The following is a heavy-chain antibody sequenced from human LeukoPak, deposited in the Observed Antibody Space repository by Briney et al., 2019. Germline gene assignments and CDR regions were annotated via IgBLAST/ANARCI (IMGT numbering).Heavy chain of an antibody. CDR3: ARAAVYRTLTGFDV. CDR1: GYSFSDYW. J-gene: IGHJ3*01. V-gene: IGHV5-51*01. Sequence: PGESLKISCKAPGYSFSDYWIGWVRQMPGKDLESIGIIYPSDSDTKYNPSFQGQVTISVDRSISTSYLQWTGLKASDTAIYYCARAAVYRTLTGFDVWGQGTVVAVSS. D-gene: IGHD3-9*01. CDR2: IYPSDSDT.